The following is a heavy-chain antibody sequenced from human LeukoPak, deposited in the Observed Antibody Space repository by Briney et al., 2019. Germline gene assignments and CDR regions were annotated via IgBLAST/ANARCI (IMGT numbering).Heavy chain of an antibody. J-gene: IGHJ4*02. CDR1: GFTISSYS. Sequence: GGSLRLSCAASGFTISSYSMNWVRQAPGKGLEWVSSISSSSSYIFYADSVKGRFTISRDNAKNSLYLQMNSLRAEDTAVYYCARESGYGAGSSPDYWGQGTLVTVSS. CDR3: ARESGYGAGSSPDY. V-gene: IGHV3-21*06. CDR2: ISSSSSYI. D-gene: IGHD3-10*01.